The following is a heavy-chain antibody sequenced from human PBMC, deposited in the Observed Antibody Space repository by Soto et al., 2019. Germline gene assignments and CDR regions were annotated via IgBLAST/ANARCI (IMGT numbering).Heavy chain of an antibody. V-gene: IGHV3-53*01. CDR2: MYSGGNT. CDR3: ARSGDLTTATGYFDY. CDR1: GSIFIGYG. J-gene: IGHJ4*02. D-gene: IGHD2-21*02. Sequence: GGSLRLSCVVPGSIFIGYGMHWVRQAPGKGLEWISVMYSGGNTYYAESVRGRFTISRDSSKNTLYLQMDSLRAEDTALYYCARSGDLTTATGYFDYWGQGTLVTVSS.